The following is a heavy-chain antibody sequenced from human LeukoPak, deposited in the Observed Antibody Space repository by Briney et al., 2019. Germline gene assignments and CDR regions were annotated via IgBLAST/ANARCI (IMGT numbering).Heavy chain of an antibody. V-gene: IGHV3-23*01. CDR2: ISGSGTNT. J-gene: IGHJ3*02. Sequence: GGSLRLSCAASGFTFSSYAMSWVRQAPGKGLEWVSAISGSGTNTYYADSVKGRFTISRDNSKNTLFLQMNSLRAEDTAVYYCAKGLRITMIVVVPDAFDIWGQGTMVTVSS. D-gene: IGHD3-22*01. CDR3: AKGLRITMIVVVPDAFDI. CDR1: GFTFSSYA.